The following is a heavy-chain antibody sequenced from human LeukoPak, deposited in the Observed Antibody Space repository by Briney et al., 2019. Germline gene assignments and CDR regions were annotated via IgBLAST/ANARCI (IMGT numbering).Heavy chain of an antibody. CDR1: EFTFSGYS. CDR3: TRDAGGYPDWYFDL. J-gene: IGHJ2*01. CDR2: ISADSTFK. D-gene: IGHD5-18*01. Sequence: GGSLRLSCAASEFTFSGYSMIWVRQAPGKGLEWVSSISADSTFKYYAASVKGRFTISRDNARKSLYLQMNALRDEDTALYYCTRDAGGYPDWYFDLWGRGTLVTVSS. V-gene: IGHV3-21*01.